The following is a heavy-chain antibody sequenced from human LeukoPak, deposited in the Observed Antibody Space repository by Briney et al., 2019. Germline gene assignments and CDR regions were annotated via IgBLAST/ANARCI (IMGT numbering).Heavy chain of an antibody. D-gene: IGHD4-17*01. CDR3: ARDHGDFVQHD. CDR1: GDSISSGNFY. V-gene: IGHV4-39*01. J-gene: IGHJ4*02. CDR2: IYYNGIT. Sequence: SETLSLTCTVSGDSISSGNFYWGWIRQHPGKELQWIGSIYYNGITHYNPSLESRVTISADTSTNEFSLKLRAVTAADTAMYYCARDHGDFVQHDWGQGTLVTVSS.